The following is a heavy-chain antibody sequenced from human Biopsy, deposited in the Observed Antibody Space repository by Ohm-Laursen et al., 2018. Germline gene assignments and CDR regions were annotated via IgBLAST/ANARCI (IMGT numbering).Heavy chain of an antibody. J-gene: IGHJ4*02. CDR1: GFSFENYV. CDR3: AREGLGTTADY. CDR2: IRSSGYGGTA. D-gene: IGHD1/OR15-1a*01. Sequence: SLRLSCSASGFSFENYVMKWFRQGPGKGLERVGLIRSSGYGGTADYAASVKGRFTISRDDSKSFAYLQMTSLRTEDTAVYFCAREGLGTTADYWGRGILVTVSS. V-gene: IGHV3-49*03.